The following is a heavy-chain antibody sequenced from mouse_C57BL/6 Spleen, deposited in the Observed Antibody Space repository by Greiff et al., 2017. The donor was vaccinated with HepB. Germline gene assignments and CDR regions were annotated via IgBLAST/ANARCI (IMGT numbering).Heavy chain of an antibody. D-gene: IGHD2-2*01. V-gene: IGHV1-80*01. Sequence: VQLQQSGAELVKPGASVKISCKASGYSFSSYWMNWVKQRPGKGLEWIGQIYPGDGDTNYNGKFKGKATLTADKSSSTAYMQLSSLTSEYSAVYFCARGGSYYGSYWGQGTTLTVSS. J-gene: IGHJ2*01. CDR2: IYPGDGDT. CDR1: GYSFSSYW. CDR3: ARGGSYYGSY.